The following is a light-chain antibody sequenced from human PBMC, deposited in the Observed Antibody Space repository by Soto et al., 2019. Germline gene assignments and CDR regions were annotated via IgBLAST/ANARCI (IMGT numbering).Light chain of an antibody. Sequence: DIQMTQSPSSLSASVGDRVTITCRTSQGISNYLAWYQQKPGRVPQLLIFAASTLQSGVPSRFSGSGFGTDFTLTISSLQPEDVATYYCQKYNSAPHTFGQGTKLEI. CDR1: QGISNY. CDR3: QKYNSAPHT. CDR2: AAS. V-gene: IGKV1-27*01. J-gene: IGKJ1*01.